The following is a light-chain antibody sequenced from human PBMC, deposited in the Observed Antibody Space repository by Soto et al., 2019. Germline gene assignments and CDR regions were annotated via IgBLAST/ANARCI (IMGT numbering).Light chain of an antibody. CDR3: QHYHGYPFT. CDR2: DAS. Sequence: DIQMTQSPSTLSASVGARVTITCRASQSVNTWLAWYQQKPGKAPVLLIYDASSLKSGVPSRFSGSGSGTEFTLTITSLQPDDFAIYYCQHYHGYPFTFGPGTKVD. V-gene: IGKV1-5*01. J-gene: IGKJ3*01. CDR1: QSVNTW.